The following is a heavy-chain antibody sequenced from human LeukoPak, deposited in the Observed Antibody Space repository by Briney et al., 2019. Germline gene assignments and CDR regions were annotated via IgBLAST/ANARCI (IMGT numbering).Heavy chain of an antibody. V-gene: IGHV1-8*01. J-gene: IGHJ4*02. CDR1: GYTLTSYD. CDR3: ARGGVGDILTGYYPILGYFDY. Sequence: ASVKVSCKASGYTLTSYDINWVRQATGQGLEWMGWMNPNRGNTGYAQKFQGRVTMTTDTSTSTAYMELRSLRSDDTAVYYCARGGVGDILTGYYPILGYFDYWGQGTLVTVSS. CDR2: MNPNRGNT. D-gene: IGHD3-9*01.